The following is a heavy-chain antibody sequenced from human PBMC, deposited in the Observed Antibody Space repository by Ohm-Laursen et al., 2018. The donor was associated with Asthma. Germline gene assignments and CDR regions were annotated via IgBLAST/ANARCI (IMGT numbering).Heavy chain of an antibody. CDR2: ISSNGGST. J-gene: IGHJ4*02. D-gene: IGHD6-19*01. V-gene: IGHV3-64*04. CDR3: ARKFSSGWLFDF. Sequence: SLRLSCAASGFTFSSYAMHWVRQAPGKGLEYVSAISSNGGSTYYADSVKGRFTISGDNSKNTLYLQMNSLRAEDTAVYYCARKFSSGWLFDFWGQGTLVTVSS. CDR1: GFTFSSYA.